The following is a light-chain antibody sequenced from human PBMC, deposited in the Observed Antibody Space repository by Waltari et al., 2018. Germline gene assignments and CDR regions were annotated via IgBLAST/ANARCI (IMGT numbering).Light chain of an antibody. CDR3: ATWDDSLRMV. CDR1: SSNIGNNY. Sequence: QSVLSQPPSASGTPGQRATISCSGSSSNIGNNYVYWYQQPPGTAPKPLIYSNNRRPSGVPDRFSGSKSGTSASLAINGLRSEDEADYYCATWDDSLRMVFGGGTELTVL. CDR2: SNN. J-gene: IGLJ3*02. V-gene: IGLV1-47*01.